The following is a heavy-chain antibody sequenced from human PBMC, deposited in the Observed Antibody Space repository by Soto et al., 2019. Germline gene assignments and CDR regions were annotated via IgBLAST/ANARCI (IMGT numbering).Heavy chain of an antibody. D-gene: IGHD3-22*01. CDR2: ISAYNGNT. Sequence: QVQLVQSVAEVKKPGASVKVSCKASGYSFTSYGISWVRQAPGQGLEWMGWISAYNGNTNYAQKFQARVTMTTDTSTKTAYMELRSLRSDDTAVYYCARETYHYDSSGYFGLDVWGQGTTVTVSS. CDR1: GYSFTSYG. J-gene: IGHJ6*02. V-gene: IGHV1-18*01. CDR3: ARETYHYDSSGYFGLDV.